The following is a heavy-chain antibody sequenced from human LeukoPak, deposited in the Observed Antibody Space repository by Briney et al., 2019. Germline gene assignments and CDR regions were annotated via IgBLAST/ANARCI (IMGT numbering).Heavy chain of an antibody. CDR2: INHSGST. V-gene: IGHV4-34*01. Sequence: PSETLSLTCAVYGGSFSGYYWSWIRQPPGKGLEWIGEINHSGSTSYNPSLKSRVTISVDTSKNQFSLKLSSVTAADTAVYYCAARPAHYYYYYYMDVWGKGTTVTVSS. CDR1: GGSFSGYY. J-gene: IGHJ6*03. D-gene: IGHD6-6*01. CDR3: AARPAHYYYYYYMDV.